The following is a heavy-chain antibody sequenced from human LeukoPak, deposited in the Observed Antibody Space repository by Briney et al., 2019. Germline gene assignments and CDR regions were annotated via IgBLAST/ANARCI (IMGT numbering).Heavy chain of an antibody. CDR3: ARRGYSYGYRYLNY. V-gene: IGHV4-34*01. Sequence: SETLSLTCAVYGGSFSGYYWSWIRQPPGKGLEWIGEINHSGSTNYNPSLKSRVTISVDTSKNQFSLKLSSVTAADTAVYYCARRGYSYGYRYLNYSGQGTLVTVSS. J-gene: IGHJ4*02. D-gene: IGHD5-18*01. CDR2: INHSGST. CDR1: GGSFSGYY.